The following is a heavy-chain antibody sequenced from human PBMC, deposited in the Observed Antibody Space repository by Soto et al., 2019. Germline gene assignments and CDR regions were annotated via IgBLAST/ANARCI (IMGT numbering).Heavy chain of an antibody. V-gene: IGHV1-18*01. Sequence: QVQLVQSGAEVKKPGASVKVSCKSSGYPFTHYGITWVRQAPGQGLEWMGWISPFNGNTNYGQTPQGRVTLTTDTPTSTVHMELRSLRSDDTAVYYCARDQSFDRSYYYGIDVWGQGTTVTVSS. D-gene: IGHD3-22*01. CDR2: ISPFNGNT. CDR1: GYPFTHYG. J-gene: IGHJ6*02. CDR3: ARDQSFDRSYYYGIDV.